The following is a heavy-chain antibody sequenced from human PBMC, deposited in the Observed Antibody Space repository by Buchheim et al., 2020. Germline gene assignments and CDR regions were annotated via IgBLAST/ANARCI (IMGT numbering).Heavy chain of an antibody. CDR3: AKATTVTTQKILDF. D-gene: IGHD4-17*01. Sequence: EVQLVESGGGLVQPGGSLRLSCEASGFTFADYAMNWVRQAPGKGLEWVSCLSGSGHSTQYVDSVKGRFAISRDNSKDTLYLQMNNVRPEDTALYFCAKATTVTTQKILDFWGQG. J-gene: IGHJ4*02. CDR2: LSGSGHST. V-gene: IGHV3-23*04. CDR1: GFTFADYA.